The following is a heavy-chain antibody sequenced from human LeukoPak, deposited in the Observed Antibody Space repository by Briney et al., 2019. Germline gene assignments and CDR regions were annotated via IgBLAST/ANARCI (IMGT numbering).Heavy chain of an antibody. J-gene: IGHJ4*02. D-gene: IGHD3-3*01. CDR3: ARGRGKLWYYDFWSGSAQFDY. Sequence: SSETLSLTCAVYGGSFSGYYWSWIRQPPGKGLEWIGEINHSGSTNYNPSLKSRVTISVDTSKNQFSLKLSSVTAADTAVYYCARGRGKLWYYDFWSGSAQFDYWGQGTLVTVSS. CDR1: GGSFSGYY. CDR2: INHSGST. V-gene: IGHV4-34*01.